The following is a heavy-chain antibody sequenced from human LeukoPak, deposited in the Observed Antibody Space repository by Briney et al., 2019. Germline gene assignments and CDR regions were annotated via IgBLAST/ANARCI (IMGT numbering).Heavy chain of an antibody. CDR2: ISASGGST. J-gene: IGHJ2*01. CDR1: GFTFSSSA. CDR3: ARDGSSWHWYFDL. D-gene: IGHD6-13*01. V-gene: IGHV3-23*01. Sequence: GGSLTLSCAASGFTFSSSAMSWVRQAPGKGLEWVSAISASGGSTYQADSVKGRFTISRDNSKNTLYLQMNSLRAEDTAVYYCARDGSSWHWYFDLWGRGTPVTVSS.